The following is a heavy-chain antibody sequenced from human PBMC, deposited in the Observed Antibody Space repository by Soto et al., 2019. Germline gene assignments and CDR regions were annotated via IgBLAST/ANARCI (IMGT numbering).Heavy chain of an antibody. V-gene: IGHV5-51*01. CDR2: IYPGDSDT. CDR3: ARQKLWMATINNDAFDV. CDR1: GYTFNTYW. Sequence: PGESLKISCRGSGYTFNTYWIGWVRQMPGKGLEWMGFIYPGDSDTTYSPSFQGQVTISVDKSISTAYLQWSSLKVSDTAIYYCARQKLWMATINNDAFDVWGQGTKLTVSS. D-gene: IGHD2-21*01. J-gene: IGHJ3*01.